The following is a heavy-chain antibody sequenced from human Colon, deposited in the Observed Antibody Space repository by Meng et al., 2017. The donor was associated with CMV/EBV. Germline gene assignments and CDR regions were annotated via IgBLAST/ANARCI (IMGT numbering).Heavy chain of an antibody. V-gene: IGHV4-39*07. J-gene: IGHJ5*02. Sequence: SETLSLTCTVSGASITSSRYYWGWIRQPPGKGLEWIATIFYSGGTYYNPSLKSRVTISLDTSKNQFSLKLTSVTAADTAVYYCASGYCSSPSCYTGEDWFDPWGQGTLVTVSS. CDR1: GASITSSRYY. CDR2: IFYSGGT. D-gene: IGHD2-2*02. CDR3: ASGYCSSPSCYTGEDWFDP.